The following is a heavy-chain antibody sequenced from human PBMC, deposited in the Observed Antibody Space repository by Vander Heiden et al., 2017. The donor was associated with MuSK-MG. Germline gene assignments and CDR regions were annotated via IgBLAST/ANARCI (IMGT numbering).Heavy chain of an antibody. CDR3: AIKQDYGGKSLVFYY. V-gene: IGHV5-51*01. J-gene: IGHJ4*02. CDR2: IYPGDSDT. D-gene: IGHD4-17*01. CDR1: GFSFTSYW. Sequence: EVQLVQSGAEVKKPGESLKISCKGSGFSFTSYWIGWVRQMPGKGLEWMGIIYPGDSDTRYSPSVQGQVTTSADKSISTAYLQWSRLKASDTAMYYCAIKQDYGGKSLVFYYWGQGTLVTVYS.